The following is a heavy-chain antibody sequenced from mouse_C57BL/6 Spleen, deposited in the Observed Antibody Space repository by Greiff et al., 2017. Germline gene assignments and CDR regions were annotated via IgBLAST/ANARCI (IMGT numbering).Heavy chain of an antibody. D-gene: IGHD2-4*01. CDR1: GYAFSSYW. CDR2: IYPGDGDT. CDR3: ARDYLYAMDY. V-gene: IGHV1-80*01. J-gene: IGHJ4*01. Sequence: LVESGAELVKPGASVKISCKASGYAFSSYWMNWVKQRPGKGLEWIGQIYPGDGDTNYNGKFKGKATLTADKYSSTAYMQLSSLTSEDSAVYFCARDYLYAMDYWGQGTSVTVSS.